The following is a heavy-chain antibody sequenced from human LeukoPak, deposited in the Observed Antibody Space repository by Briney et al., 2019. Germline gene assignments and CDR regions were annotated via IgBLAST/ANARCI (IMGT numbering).Heavy chain of an antibody. V-gene: IGHV3-48*01. Sequence: GGSLRLSCAASGFTFNSYSMNWVRQAPGKGLEWVSFISSSSSTIYYADSVKGRFTISRGNSQNTLYLQMNSLRAEETAMYYCARAPGGFHGDYSPIGYWGQGTLVTVSS. CDR1: GFTFNSYS. CDR3: ARAPGGFHGDYSPIGY. CDR2: ISSSSSTI. J-gene: IGHJ4*02. D-gene: IGHD4-17*01.